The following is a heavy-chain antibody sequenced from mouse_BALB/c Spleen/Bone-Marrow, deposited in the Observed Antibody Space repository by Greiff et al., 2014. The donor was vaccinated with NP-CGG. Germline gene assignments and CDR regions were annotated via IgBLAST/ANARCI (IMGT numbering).Heavy chain of an antibody. CDR2: IRNKANGYTT. Sequence: EVNVQESGGGLVQPGGSLRLSCATSGFTFTEYYMSWVRQPPGKALEWLGFIRNKANGYTTEYSASVKGRFTISRDNSQSILYLQMNTLRAEDSATYYCSLDTMFGRSYCSFDFWGAGTSVTVSA. V-gene: IGHV7-3*02. CDR3: SLDTMFGRSYCSFDF. CDR1: GFTFTEYY. J-gene: IGHJ1*01. D-gene: IGHD1-1*01.